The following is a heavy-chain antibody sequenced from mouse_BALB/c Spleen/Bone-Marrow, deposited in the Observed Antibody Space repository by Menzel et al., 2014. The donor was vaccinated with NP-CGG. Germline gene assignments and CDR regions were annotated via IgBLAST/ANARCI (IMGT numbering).Heavy chain of an antibody. D-gene: IGHD2-10*02. V-gene: IGHV1-69*02. Sequence: VQLQQSGAELVKPGAPVKLSCKASGYTFTTYWMNWVKQRPGRDLEWIGKIDPSDSESHYSQKFKDKATLTVDKSSSTAYIQLSSLTSEDSAVYFCARSYGNYDAMDFWGQGTSVTVSS. CDR1: GYTFTTYW. CDR3: ARSYGNYDAMDF. CDR2: IDPSDSES. J-gene: IGHJ4*01.